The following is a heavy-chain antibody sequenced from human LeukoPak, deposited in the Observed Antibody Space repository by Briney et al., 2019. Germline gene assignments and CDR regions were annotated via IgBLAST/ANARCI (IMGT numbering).Heavy chain of an antibody. CDR3: ARAPYYSHVEFYFDY. V-gene: IGHV3-7*03. J-gene: IGHJ4*02. CDR1: GFTFSSYW. CDR2: VNHNGNVN. Sequence: PGGSLRLSCAASGFTFSSYWMNWARQAPGKGLEWVASVNHNGNVNYYVDSVKGRFTISRDNAKNSLYLQMNSLRAEDTAVYYCARAPYYSHVEFYFDYWGQGTLVTVSS. D-gene: IGHD3-22*01.